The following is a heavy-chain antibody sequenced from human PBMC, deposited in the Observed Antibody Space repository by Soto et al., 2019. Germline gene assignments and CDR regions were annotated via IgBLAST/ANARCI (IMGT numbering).Heavy chain of an antibody. Sequence: SETLCLTCTVSGGSINSYYWSWIRQSPGKGLEWIGQIYYTGSTNYNPSLKSRVTISVDRSKNQFSLKLSSVTAADPAVYYDARTSRVSNWFDPWGQGTLVTVSS. CDR1: GGSINSYY. CDR2: IYYTGST. D-gene: IGHD6-6*01. V-gene: IGHV4-59*12. J-gene: IGHJ5*02. CDR3: ARTSRVSNWFDP.